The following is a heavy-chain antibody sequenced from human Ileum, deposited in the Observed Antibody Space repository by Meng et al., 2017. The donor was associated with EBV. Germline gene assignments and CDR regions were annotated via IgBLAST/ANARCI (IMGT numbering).Heavy chain of an antibody. D-gene: IGHD3-10*01. CDR2: IFYSGDT. CDR3: ARATSQGFRDLLAFY. CDR1: GGSVNSDRYY. Sequence: QGQLQESGPGLVRPSETLSLPCTVSGGSVNSDRYYWSWIRQPPGKGLEWIGYIFYSGDTKYNPSLTSRVTMSIDTSKNQFSLKLDSVTAADTAVYYCARATSQGFRDLLAFYWGLGSLVTVSS. V-gene: IGHV4-61*01. J-gene: IGHJ1*01.